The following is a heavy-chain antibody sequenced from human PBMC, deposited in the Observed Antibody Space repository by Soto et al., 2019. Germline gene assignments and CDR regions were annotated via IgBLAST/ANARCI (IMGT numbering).Heavy chain of an antibody. CDR3: ARDSATYYYDSSGYYDVRDDAFDI. CDR2: ISAYNGNT. V-gene: IGHV1-18*01. D-gene: IGHD3-22*01. Sequence: QVQLVQSGAEVKKPGASVKVSCKASGYTFTSYGISWVRQAPGQGLEWMGWISAYNGNTNYAQKLQGRVTMTTDTSTSKAYMALRRLRSDDTAVYYCARDSATYYYDSSGYYDVRDDAFDIWAHGTIVTVSS. CDR1: GYTFTSYG. J-gene: IGHJ3*02.